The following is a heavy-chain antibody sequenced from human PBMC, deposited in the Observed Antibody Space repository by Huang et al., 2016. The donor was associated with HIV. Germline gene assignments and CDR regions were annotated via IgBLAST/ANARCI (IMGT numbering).Heavy chain of an antibody. V-gene: IGHV3-49*05. CDR2: IRSKAAGGTT. D-gene: IGHD3-3*01. J-gene: IGHJ4*02. Sequence: EVQLVESGGGLVKPGRSLRLSCTASGFTFGDYAMSWFRQAPGKGVEVVGFIRSKAAGGTTEYAASVKCRFTISRDDSKSIAYLQMNSLKIEDTAVYYCTRENYDFWSGYYKYYFDYWGQGTLVTVSS. CDR1: GFTFGDYA. CDR3: TRENYDFWSGYYKYYFDY.